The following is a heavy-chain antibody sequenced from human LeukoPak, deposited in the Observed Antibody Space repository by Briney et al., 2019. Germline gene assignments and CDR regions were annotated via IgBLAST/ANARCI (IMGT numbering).Heavy chain of an antibody. CDR1: GGSISSSY. Sequence: PSETLSLTCTVSGGSISSSYWSWIRQPPGKGLEWIGYIYYSGSNNSNPSLKSRVPISVDTSKNQFSLKLSSVTAAGTAVYYCARRSSSGWYFDYWGQGTLVTVSS. CDR3: ARRSSSGWYFDY. D-gene: IGHD6-19*01. J-gene: IGHJ4*02. V-gene: IGHV4-59*08. CDR2: IYYSGSN.